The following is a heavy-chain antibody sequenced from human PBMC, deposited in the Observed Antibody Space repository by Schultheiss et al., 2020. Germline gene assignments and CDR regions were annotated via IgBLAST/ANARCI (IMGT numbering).Heavy chain of an antibody. J-gene: IGHJ4*02. V-gene: IGHV3-7*01. D-gene: IGHD1-20*01. CDR3: ARDHVLTGNSSPFDY. Sequence: GGSLRLSCAASGFTFSSHWMSWVRQAPGKGLEWVANIKQDGSDKYYVDSVKGRFTISRDNSKNTLSLQMTSLRAEDTAVYYCARDHVLTGNSSPFDYWGRGTLVTVSS. CDR1: GFTFSSHW. CDR2: IKQDGSDK.